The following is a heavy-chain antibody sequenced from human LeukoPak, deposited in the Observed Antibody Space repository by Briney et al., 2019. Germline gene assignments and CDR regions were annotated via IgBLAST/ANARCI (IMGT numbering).Heavy chain of an antibody. J-gene: IGHJ4*02. CDR3: VKVDT. CDR1: GFTFSTSG. Sequence: GGSLRLSCVASGFTFSTSGMHWVRQSLGKGLDWVAFIRNDGNKKNYAESVKGRFTISRDNSKNTLYLQMDSLSAEDTAVYYCVKVDTWGQGTLVTVSS. CDR2: IRNDGNKK. D-gene: IGHD5-18*01. V-gene: IGHV3-30*02.